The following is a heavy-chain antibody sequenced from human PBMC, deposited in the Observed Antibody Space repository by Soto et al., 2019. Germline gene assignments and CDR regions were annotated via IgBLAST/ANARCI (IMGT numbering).Heavy chain of an antibody. CDR1: GGSISSGGYY. Sequence: QVQLQESGPGLVKPSQTLSLTCTVSGGSISSGGYYWSWIRQHPGKGLEWIGYIYYSGSTPYNPSLTSRVTLSVDTSKIQFSLKLSSVTAADTAVYYCARSGYSYGPNPLLYWGQGTLVTVSS. D-gene: IGHD5-18*01. J-gene: IGHJ4*02. CDR3: ARSGYSYGPNPLLY. CDR2: IYYSGST. V-gene: IGHV4-31*03.